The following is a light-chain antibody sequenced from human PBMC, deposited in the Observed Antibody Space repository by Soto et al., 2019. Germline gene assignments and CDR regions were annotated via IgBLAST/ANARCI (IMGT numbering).Light chain of an antibody. J-gene: IGKJ2*01. CDR3: QQYNNWPDT. V-gene: IGKV3-15*01. CDR2: GAS. Sequence: EIVMTQSPATLSVSPGERATLSCRASQSVSSNLAGYQQKPGQTPRLLIYGASTRATGIPARFSGSGSGTEFTLIISSLQSEDFAVYYCQQYNNWPDTFGQGTKLEIK. CDR1: QSVSSN.